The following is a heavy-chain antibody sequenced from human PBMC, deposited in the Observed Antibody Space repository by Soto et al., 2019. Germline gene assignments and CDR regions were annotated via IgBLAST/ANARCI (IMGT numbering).Heavy chain of an antibody. CDR1: GFSFSTYA. J-gene: IGHJ6*02. CDR2: ISGSGGSS. D-gene: IGHD6-13*01. V-gene: IGHV3-23*01. CDR3: AKVTKRAAAGRYEYYKYGMDV. Sequence: GGSLRLSCAASGFSFSTYAMTWVRQAPGKGLEWVSVISGSGGSSYYADSVKGRFTISRDNSKNTLFLQMNGLRAEDTAVYYCAKVTKRAAAGRYEYYKYGMDVWGQGTTVTVSS.